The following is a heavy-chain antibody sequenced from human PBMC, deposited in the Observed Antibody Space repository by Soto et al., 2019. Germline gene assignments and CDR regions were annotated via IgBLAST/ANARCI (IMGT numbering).Heavy chain of an antibody. D-gene: IGHD3-16*01. CDR1: GFTFSGFG. Sequence: GGSLRLSCAASGFTFSGFGVHWVRQAPGKGLEWVAIIWYDGSDKYYADSVKGRFTISRDNSKNTLYLQMNSLRAEDTAVYHCAFGNLSYYFDYWGQGTPVTVSP. CDR2: IWYDGSDK. V-gene: IGHV3-33*01. CDR3: AFGNLSYYFDY. J-gene: IGHJ4*02.